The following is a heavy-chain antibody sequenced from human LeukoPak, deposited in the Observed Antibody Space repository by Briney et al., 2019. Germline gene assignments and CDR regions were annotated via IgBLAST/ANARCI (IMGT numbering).Heavy chain of an antibody. J-gene: IGHJ4*02. CDR3: TRRGPGYDFWSGYYTIADPNPQNDY. D-gene: IGHD3-3*01. CDR2: IRSKANSYAT. V-gene: IGHV3-73*01. CDR1: GFTFSSYG. Sequence: GGSLRLSCAASGFTFSSYGMHWVRQASGKGLEWVGRIRSKANSYATAYAASVKGRFTISRDDSKNTAYLQMNSLKTEDTAVYYCTRRGPGYDFWSGYYTIADPNPQNDYWGQGTLVTVSS.